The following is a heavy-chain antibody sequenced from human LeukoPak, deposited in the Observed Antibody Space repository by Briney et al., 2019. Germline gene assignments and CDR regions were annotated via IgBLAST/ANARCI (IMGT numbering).Heavy chain of an antibody. CDR2: ISWNSGSI. J-gene: IGHJ3*02. D-gene: IGHD6-13*01. V-gene: IGHV3-9*01. CDR1: GFTFDDYA. Sequence: GGSLRLSCAASGFTFDDYAMYWVRQAPGKGLEWVSGISWNSGSIGYADSVKGRFTISRDNAKNSLYLQMNSLRAEDTALYYCAKGSLGAAADFDIWGQGTMVTVSS. CDR3: AKGSLGAAADFDI.